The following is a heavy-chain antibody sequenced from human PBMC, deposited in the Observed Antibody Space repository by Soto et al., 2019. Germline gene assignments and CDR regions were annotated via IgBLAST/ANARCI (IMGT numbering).Heavy chain of an antibody. CDR3: ARDLSGTLSD. V-gene: IGHV1-24*01. D-gene: IGHD3-9*01. Sequence: ASVKVSCKVSGYTLTELSMHWVRQAPGKGLEWMGGFDPEDGETIYAQKFQGRVTMTADTSTDTAYMELSSLRSDDTAVYYCARDLSGTLSDWGQGTLVTVSS. CDR1: GYTLTELS. CDR2: FDPEDGET. J-gene: IGHJ4*02.